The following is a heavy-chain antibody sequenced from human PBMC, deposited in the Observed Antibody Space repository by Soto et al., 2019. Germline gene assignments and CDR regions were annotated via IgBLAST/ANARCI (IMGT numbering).Heavy chain of an antibody. J-gene: IGHJ4*02. CDR1: GGSLIGYY. V-gene: IGHV4-34*01. Sequence: AKPLALTGGGYGGSLIGYYWSGIRQSPGKGLGWLGEINHSGSTNYNPSLKSRVTISVYTSKSQFSLKLPSVTAADAAVYYCARGRTKYDYEWGSTPSSGVGYLDYWGQGTLVTVSS. D-gene: IGHD3-16*01. CDR3: ARGRTKYDYEWGSTPSSGVGYLDY. CDR2: INHSGST.